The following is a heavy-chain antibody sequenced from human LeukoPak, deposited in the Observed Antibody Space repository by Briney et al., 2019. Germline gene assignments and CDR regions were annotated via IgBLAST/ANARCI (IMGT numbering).Heavy chain of an antibody. D-gene: IGHD1-7*01. V-gene: IGHV3-11*01. CDR3: ARDPRKAGTILIDY. CDR1: GFTFSDYY. CDR2: ISSSGSTI. J-gene: IGHJ4*02. Sequence: PGGSLRISCAASGFTFSDYYKSWIRQAPGKGLEWVSYISSSGSTIYYADSVKGRFTISRDNAKNSLYLQMNSLRAEDTAVYYCARDPRKAGTILIDYWGQGTLVTVSS.